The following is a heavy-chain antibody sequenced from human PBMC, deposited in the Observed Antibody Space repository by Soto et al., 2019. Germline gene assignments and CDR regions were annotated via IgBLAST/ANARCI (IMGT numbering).Heavy chain of an antibody. CDR2: IIPIFGTA. V-gene: IGHV1-69*13. CDR1: GGTFSSYA. Sequence: SVKVSGKASGGTFSSYAISCVLQAPGQGLEWMGGIIPIFGTANYAQKFQGRVTITADESTSTAYMELSSLRSEDTAVYYCARQETSSSSGLSDYWGQGTLVTVS. D-gene: IGHD6-6*01. J-gene: IGHJ4*02. CDR3: ARQETSSSSGLSDY.